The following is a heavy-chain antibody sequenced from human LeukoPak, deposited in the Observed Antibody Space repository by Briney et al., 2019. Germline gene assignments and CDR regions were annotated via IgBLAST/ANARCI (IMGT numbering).Heavy chain of an antibody. CDR2: INSYGSST. V-gene: IGHV3-74*01. CDR3: AREGYYYDSSGYSYYFDY. J-gene: IGHJ4*02. D-gene: IGHD3-22*01. CDR1: GFTFSSYW. Sequence: AGSLTPSCPASGFTFSSYWMHWVRHPPGNGLVWVSRINSYGSSTTYPDSVKRRFTISRDNAKNTLYLQMNSLRAEDTAVYYCAREGYYYDSSGYSYYFDYWGQGTLVTVSS.